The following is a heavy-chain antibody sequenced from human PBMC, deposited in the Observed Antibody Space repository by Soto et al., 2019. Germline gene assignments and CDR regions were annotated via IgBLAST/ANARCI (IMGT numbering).Heavy chain of an antibody. CDR2: IYYSGST. Sequence: QVQLQESGPGLVKPSQTLSLTCTVSGGSISSGGYYWSWIRQHPGKGLEWIGYIYYSGSTYYNPSLKSRVTISVDTSKNHFSLKLSSVTAADTAVYYCARDLAGYYDRLTGYYSDWFDTWGQGTLVTVSS. J-gene: IGHJ5*02. V-gene: IGHV4-31*03. D-gene: IGHD3-9*01. CDR3: ARDLAGYYDRLTGYYSDWFDT. CDR1: GGSISSGGYY.